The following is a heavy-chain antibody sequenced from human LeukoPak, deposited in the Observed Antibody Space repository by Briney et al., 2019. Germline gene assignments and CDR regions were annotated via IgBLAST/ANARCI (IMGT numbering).Heavy chain of an antibody. D-gene: IGHD6-13*01. CDR2: ISGSGGST. CDR3: AKDQHSSSWHMSCFDY. V-gene: IGHV3-23*01. J-gene: IGHJ4*02. CDR1: GFTFSSYA. Sequence: PGASLRLSCAASGFTFSSYAMSWVRQAPGKGLEWVSAISGSGGSTYYADSVKGRFTISRDNSKNTLYLQMNSLRAEDTAVYYCAKDQHSSSWHMSCFDYWGQGTLVTVSS.